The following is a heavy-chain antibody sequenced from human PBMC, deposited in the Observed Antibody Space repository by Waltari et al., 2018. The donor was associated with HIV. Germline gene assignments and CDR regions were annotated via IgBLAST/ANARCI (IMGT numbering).Heavy chain of an antibody. CDR1: GGSISSSSYY. CDR3: ARRSSSQVDYFDY. V-gene: IGHV4-39*01. Sequence: QLQLQESGPGLVKPSETLSLTCTVSGGSISSSSYYWGWIRQPPGKGLEWIGSIYYSGRTYYNPSLKSRVTISVDTSKNQFSLKLSSVTAADTAVYYCARRSSSQVDYFDYWGQGTLVTVSS. D-gene: IGHD6-13*01. CDR2: IYYSGRT. J-gene: IGHJ4*02.